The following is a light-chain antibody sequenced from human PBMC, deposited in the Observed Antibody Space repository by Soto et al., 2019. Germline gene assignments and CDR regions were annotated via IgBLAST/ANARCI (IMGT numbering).Light chain of an antibody. J-gene: IGKJ4*01. CDR3: QQYGSSIT. V-gene: IGKV3-15*01. Sequence: EIVMTQSPVTLSVSPGERATLSCRASQSVSSNLAWYQQKPGQAPILLIYGAFTRATGIPARFSGTGSGTEFTLTISSLQSEDFALYYCQQYGSSITFGGGTKVDNK. CDR1: QSVSSN. CDR2: GAF.